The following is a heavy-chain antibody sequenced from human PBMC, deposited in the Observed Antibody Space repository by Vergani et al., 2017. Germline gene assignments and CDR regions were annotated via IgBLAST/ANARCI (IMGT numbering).Heavy chain of an antibody. Sequence: QVQLQESGPGLVKPSETLTLTCDVSDSSIMTNPYWGWFRQSPGKGLEWIGCIHHSVDTHYNSSLKSRVSISIVSSSNFSLSLSSVTAADTAIYYCARHRGSWGFFPSSYFYGMDVWGHGTTVTVSS. V-gene: IGHV4-38-2*01. D-gene: IGHD3-10*01. CDR2: IHHSVDT. CDR1: DSSIMTNPY. CDR3: ARHRGSWGFFPSSYFYGMDV. J-gene: IGHJ6*02.